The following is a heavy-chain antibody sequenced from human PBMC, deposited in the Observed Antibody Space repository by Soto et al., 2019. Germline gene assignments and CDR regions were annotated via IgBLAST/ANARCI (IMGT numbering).Heavy chain of an antibody. Sequence: WGSLSLTCNASGVSVTDGCFYWGWDGQAPGKDLESNVDVFFMANTWYNADLKALLTISVDTSNDQFSLRLSSITAANTAFYFVFRRASKISEASHGRSNYLDPWGPGTLVTVSS. D-gene: IGHD1-26*01. CDR3: FRRASKISEASHGRSNYLDP. J-gene: IGHJ4*02. V-gene: IGHV4-39*01. CDR1: GVSVTDGCFY. CDR2: VFFMANT.